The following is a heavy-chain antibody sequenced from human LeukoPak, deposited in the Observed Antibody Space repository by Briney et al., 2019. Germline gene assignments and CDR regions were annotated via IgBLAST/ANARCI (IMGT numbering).Heavy chain of an antibody. Sequence: SETLSLTCAVYGGSFSGYYWSWIRQPPGKGLEWIGEINHSGSTNYNPSLKSRVTISVDTSKNQFSLKLSSVTAADTAVYYCARRKAYYYGSGRGAWFDPWGQGTLVTVSS. CDR2: INHSGST. V-gene: IGHV4-34*01. CDR3: ARRKAYYYGSGRGAWFDP. CDR1: GGSFSGYY. D-gene: IGHD3-10*01. J-gene: IGHJ5*02.